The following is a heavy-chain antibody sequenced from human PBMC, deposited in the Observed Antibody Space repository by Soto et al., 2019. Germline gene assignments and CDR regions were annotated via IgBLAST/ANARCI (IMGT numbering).Heavy chain of an antibody. Sequence: ASVKVSCKASGYTFTSYGISWVRQAPGQGLEWMGWISAYNGNTNYAQKLQGRVTMTTDTSTSTAYMELRSLRSDDTAVYYCARGTPGYCSSTSCPGWFDPWGQGTLVTVSS. CDR1: GYTFTSYG. V-gene: IGHV1-18*04. D-gene: IGHD2-2*01. CDR3: ARGTPGYCSSTSCPGWFDP. CDR2: ISAYNGNT. J-gene: IGHJ5*02.